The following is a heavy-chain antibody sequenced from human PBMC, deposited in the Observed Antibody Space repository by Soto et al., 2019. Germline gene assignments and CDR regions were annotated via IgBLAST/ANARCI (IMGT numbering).Heavy chain of an antibody. CDR1: GGSISSYY. Sequence: SETLSLTCTVSGGSISSYYWSWIRQPAGKGLEWIGRIYTSGSTNYNPSLKSRVTMSVDTSKNQFSLKMSSVTAADTAVYYCARHYYDSSGYRYNWFDPWGQGTLVTVSS. J-gene: IGHJ5*02. CDR2: IYTSGST. D-gene: IGHD3-22*01. V-gene: IGHV4-4*07. CDR3: ARHYYDSSGYRYNWFDP.